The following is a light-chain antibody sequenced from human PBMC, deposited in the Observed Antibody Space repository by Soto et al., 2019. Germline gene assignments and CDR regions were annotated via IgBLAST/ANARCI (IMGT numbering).Light chain of an antibody. V-gene: IGKV3-20*01. CDR3: QQFGSSIPHT. CDR2: GAS. Sequence: EIVMTQSPGTLSLSPGERATISCRASQVIGSRYLAWYHQKSGQAPRLLIYGASSRATGIPDRFSGSGSGTDFTLPISRLEPEDFVVYYCQQFGSSIPHTFGQGTKLEIK. J-gene: IGKJ2*01. CDR1: QVIGSRY.